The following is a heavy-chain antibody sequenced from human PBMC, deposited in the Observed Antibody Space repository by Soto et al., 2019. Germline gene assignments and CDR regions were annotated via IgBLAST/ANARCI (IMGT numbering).Heavy chain of an antibody. Sequence: EVQLVESGGGLVQPGGSLRLSCAASGFTFSSYSMNWVRQAPGKGLEWVSYISSSSSTIYYADSVKGRFTISRDNAKNSLYLQMNSLRDEDTAAYYCARDRSTMIPRFYGMDVWGQGTTVTVSS. V-gene: IGHV3-48*02. CDR2: ISSSSSTI. CDR3: ARDRSTMIPRFYGMDV. D-gene: IGHD3-22*01. J-gene: IGHJ6*02. CDR1: GFTFSSYS.